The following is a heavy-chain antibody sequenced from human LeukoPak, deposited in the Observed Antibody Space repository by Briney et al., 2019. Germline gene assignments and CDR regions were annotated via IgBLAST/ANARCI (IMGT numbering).Heavy chain of an antibody. D-gene: IGHD2-21*01. J-gene: IGHJ4*02. CDR2: ISGSGGST. CDR3: AKDLAPYCGGDCYALDY. Sequence: GGSLKLSCAASGFTVSSNEMTWVRQAPGKGLEWVSAISGSGGSTYYADSVKGRFTISRDNSKNTLYLQMNSLRAEDTAVYYCAKDLAPYCGGDCYALDYWGQGTLVTVSS. V-gene: IGHV3-23*01. CDR1: GFTVSSNE.